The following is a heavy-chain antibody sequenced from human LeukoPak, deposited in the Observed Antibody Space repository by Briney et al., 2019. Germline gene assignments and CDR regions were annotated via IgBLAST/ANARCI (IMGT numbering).Heavy chain of an antibody. CDR1: GGSITDYY. J-gene: IGHJ3*02. D-gene: IGHD6-6*01. Sequence: PSETLSLTCTVSGGSITDYYWSWIRQPPGKGLEWIGFMYYSGRTNYNPSLKSRVTISEDTSKNQISLKLKSVTAADTAVYYCTRVGGSASVLSAFDIWGQGTVVTVSS. CDR2: MYYSGRT. V-gene: IGHV4-59*01. CDR3: TRVGGSASVLSAFDI.